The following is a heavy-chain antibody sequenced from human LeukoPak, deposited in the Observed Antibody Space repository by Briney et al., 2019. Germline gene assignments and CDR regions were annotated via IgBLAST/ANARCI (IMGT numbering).Heavy chain of an antibody. CDR2: IKQDGYEK. V-gene: IGHV3-7*01. CDR1: GFTFSGYW. J-gene: IGHJ4*02. Sequence: GGSLRLSCAASGFTFSGYWMSWVRKTPEKGLEWVANIKQDGYEKYYVDSVKGRFTISRDNAKNSLYLQMNSLRADDTAIYYCARSHSSGSYWGQGTLVTVSS. D-gene: IGHD6-19*01. CDR3: ARSHSSGSY.